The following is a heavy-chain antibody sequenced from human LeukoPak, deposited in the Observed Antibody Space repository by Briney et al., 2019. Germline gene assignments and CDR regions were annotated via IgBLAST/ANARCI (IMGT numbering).Heavy chain of an antibody. CDR1: GYTFTSYG. J-gene: IGHJ6*03. CDR3: ASDYGSGSYYYYMDV. D-gene: IGHD3-10*01. Sequence: GASVKVSCKASGYTFTSYGISWVRQAPGQGLEWMGWINPNSGGTNYAQKFQGRVTMTRDTSISTAYMELSRLRSDDTAVYYCASDYGSGSYYYYMDVWGKGTTVTVSS. CDR2: INPNSGGT. V-gene: IGHV1-2*02.